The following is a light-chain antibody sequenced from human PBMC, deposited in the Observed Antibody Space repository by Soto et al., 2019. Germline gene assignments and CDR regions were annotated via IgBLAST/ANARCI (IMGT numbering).Light chain of an antibody. J-gene: IGLJ1*01. V-gene: IGLV1-40*01. CDR3: SSHAGSNNYV. Sequence: QSVLTQPPSVSGAPGQRVTISCTGSSSNIGANYDVHWYQHRPGTAPKLLIFGNTNRPSGVPDRFSGSKSGTSASLAITGLQAEDEGDYYCSSHAGSNNYVFGTGTKLTVL. CDR1: SSNIGANYD. CDR2: GNT.